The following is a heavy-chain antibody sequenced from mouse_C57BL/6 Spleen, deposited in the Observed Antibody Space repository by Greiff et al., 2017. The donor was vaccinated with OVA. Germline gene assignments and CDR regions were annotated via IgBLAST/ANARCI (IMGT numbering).Heavy chain of an antibody. CDR3: TRWNDGTTGDFDY. CDR1: GYTFTDYE. D-gene: IGHD1-1*01. J-gene: IGHJ2*01. CDR2: IDPETGGT. V-gene: IGHV1-15*01. Sequence: QVQLQQSGAELVRPGASVTLSCKASGYTFTDYEMHWVKQTPVHGLEWIGAIDPETGGTAYNQKFKGKAILTADKSSSTAYMELRSLTSEEYAVYYCTRWNDGTTGDFDYWGQGTTLTVSS.